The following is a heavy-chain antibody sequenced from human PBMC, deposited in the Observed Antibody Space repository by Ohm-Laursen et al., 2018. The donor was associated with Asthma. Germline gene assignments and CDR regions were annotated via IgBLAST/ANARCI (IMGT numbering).Heavy chain of an antibody. J-gene: IGHJ4*02. CDR1: GFTFSSYG. CDR3: ARDVMEWYLPAFDF. V-gene: IGHV3-30*03. CDR2: ISCDGSNK. D-gene: IGHD3-3*01. Sequence: SLRLSCAASGFTFSSYGMHWVRQAPGKGLEWLAVISCDGSNKYYADSVNGRFTVSRDDSKNTLYLQMNSLRPDDTAVYYCARDVMEWYLPAFDFWGQGTLVTVSS.